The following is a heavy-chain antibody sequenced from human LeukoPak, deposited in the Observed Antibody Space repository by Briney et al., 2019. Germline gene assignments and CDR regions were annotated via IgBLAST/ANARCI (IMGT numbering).Heavy chain of an antibody. CDR3: ARQGGDILTGYLDY. D-gene: IGHD3-9*01. CDR1: GFTFSDYY. J-gene: IGHJ4*02. CDR2: ISSSGTYI. Sequence: PEGSLRLSCATSGFTFSDYYMSWIRQAPGKGLEWVSYISSSGTYINSADSVKGRFTISRDYPKNSLYLQMSSLRAEDTAVYYCARQGGDILTGYLDYWGQGTLVTVSS. V-gene: IGHV3-11*03.